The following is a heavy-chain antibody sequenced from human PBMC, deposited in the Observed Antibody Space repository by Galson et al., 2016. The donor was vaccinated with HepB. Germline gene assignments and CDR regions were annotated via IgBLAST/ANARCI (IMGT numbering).Heavy chain of an antibody. CDR2: INTENGKT. Sequence: SVKVSCKASGYSFTTHGLTWVRQVPGRGLEWMGWINTENGKTNYAQKLQGRVTMTRDTSTRIAYLELRNLRSDDTAVYYCARAAIAPAGNWFDPWGQGTLVTVS. J-gene: IGHJ5*02. D-gene: IGHD6-13*01. V-gene: IGHV1-18*04. CDR1: GYSFTTHG. CDR3: ARAAIAPAGNWFDP.